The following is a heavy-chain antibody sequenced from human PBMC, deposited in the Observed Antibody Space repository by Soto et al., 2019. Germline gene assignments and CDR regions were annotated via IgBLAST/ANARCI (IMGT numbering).Heavy chain of an antibody. Sequence: EEQLVESGGGLVQPGGSLRLSCAASGFTFSDYEVNWVRQAPGKGLEWISYISASGATIHYADCVRGRLTISRDNAKNSVYLQMNSLRAEDTGVYYCAKYYFGMGVWGQGTTVTVSS. D-gene: IGHD3-10*01. CDR3: AKYYFGMGV. V-gene: IGHV3-48*03. J-gene: IGHJ6*02. CDR1: GFTFSDYE. CDR2: ISASGATI.